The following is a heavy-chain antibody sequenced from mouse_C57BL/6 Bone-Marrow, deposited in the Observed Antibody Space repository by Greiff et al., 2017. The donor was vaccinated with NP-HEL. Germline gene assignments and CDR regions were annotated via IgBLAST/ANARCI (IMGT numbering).Heavy chain of an antibody. CDR2: IDPSDSYT. D-gene: IGHD1-1*01. V-gene: IGHV1-50*01. Sequence: QVQLQQPGAELVKPGASVKLSCKASGYTFTSYWMQWVKQRPGQGLEWIGEIDPSDSYTNYNQKLKGKATLTVDTSSSTAYMQLSSLTSEDSAVYYCARSGLRWVDYWGQGTSVTVSS. CDR3: ARSGLRWVDY. CDR1: GYTFTSYW. J-gene: IGHJ4*01.